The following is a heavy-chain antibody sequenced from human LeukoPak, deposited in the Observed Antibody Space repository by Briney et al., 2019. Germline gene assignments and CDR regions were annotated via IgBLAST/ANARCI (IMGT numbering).Heavy chain of an antibody. CDR3: ARGSCGVNCPKFNWLDT. CDR1: GDSITSGSYY. V-gene: IGHV4-61*02. D-gene: IGHD2-21*01. CDR2: VYMNGHS. Sequence: SETLSLTCTVSGDSITSGSYYWTWIRQSAGGGLEWIGRVYMNGHSNSNPSLESRVTISVDTSNNQFSLNLASVTAADTARYFCARGSCGVNCPKFNWLDTWGQGILVTVSS. J-gene: IGHJ5*02.